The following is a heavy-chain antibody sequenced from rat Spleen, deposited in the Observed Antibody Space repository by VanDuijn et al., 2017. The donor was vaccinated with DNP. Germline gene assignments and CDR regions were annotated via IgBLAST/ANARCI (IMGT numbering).Heavy chain of an antibody. D-gene: IGHD1-2*01. CDR2: ISYNGGTP. J-gene: IGHJ2*01. Sequence: EVLLVESDGGLVQPGRSLKLSCVVSGFTFSDYYMAWVRQAPAKGLEWVATISYNGGTPYYRDSVKGRFTISSDNAQSTLYLQVNSLRSEDTATYYCTSKPHIRTAAPFDYWGQGVMVTVSS. CDR3: TSKPHIRTAAPFDY. V-gene: IGHV5-7*01. CDR1: GFTFSDYY.